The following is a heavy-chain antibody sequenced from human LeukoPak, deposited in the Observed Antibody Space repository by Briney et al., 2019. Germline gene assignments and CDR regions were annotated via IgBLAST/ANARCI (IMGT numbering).Heavy chain of an antibody. V-gene: IGHV3-23*01. Sequence: GGSLRLSCAASGFTFSSYAMSWVRQPPGEGLEWVSSIDESGSSTWYADSVKGRFTISRDNSKNTLYLQMNSLSAEDTAVYYCAKDLGDRNWYFDYWGQGTLVTVSS. D-gene: IGHD1-1*01. CDR3: AKDLGDRNWYFDY. CDR1: GFTFSSYA. CDR2: IDESGSST. J-gene: IGHJ4*02.